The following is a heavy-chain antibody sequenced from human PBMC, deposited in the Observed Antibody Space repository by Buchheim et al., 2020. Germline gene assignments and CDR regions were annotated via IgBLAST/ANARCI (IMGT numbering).Heavy chain of an antibody. J-gene: IGHJ5*02. CDR3: AKAAAGTSRWFDP. CDR1: GGSISSYY. V-gene: IGHV4-59*01. D-gene: IGHD6-13*01. CDR2: IYYSGST. Sequence: QVQLQESGPGLVKPSETLSLTCTVSGGSISSYYWSWIRQPPGKGLEWIGYIYYSGSTNYNPSLKSRVTITVATSKNQLSLTLSSVTAADTAVYYCAKAAAGTSRWFDPWGQGTL.